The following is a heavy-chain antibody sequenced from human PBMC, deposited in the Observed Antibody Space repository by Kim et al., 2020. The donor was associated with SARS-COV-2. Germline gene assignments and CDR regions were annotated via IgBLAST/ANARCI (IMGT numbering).Heavy chain of an antibody. D-gene: IGHD3-22*01. CDR2: INAGNGNT. J-gene: IGHJ5*02. CDR1: GYTFTSYA. V-gene: IGHV1-3*01. CDR3: ARCLARYYYDPPGS. Sequence: ASVKVSCKASGYTFTSYAMHWVRQAPGQRLEWMGWINAGNGNTKYSQKFQGRVTITRDTSASTAYMELSSLRSEDTAVYYCARCLARYYYDPPGSWGQGALVTVSS.